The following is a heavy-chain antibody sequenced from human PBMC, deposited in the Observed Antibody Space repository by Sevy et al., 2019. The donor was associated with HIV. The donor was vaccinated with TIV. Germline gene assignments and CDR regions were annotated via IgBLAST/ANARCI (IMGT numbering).Heavy chain of an antibody. Sequence: GGSLRLSCAASGFTFRRYAMHWVRQAPGQGLESVAVISYDGGKTYHADSVKGRFTISRDNAKNTLYLQMNSLRAEDTAVYYCARDHSGYYDFWSGYWDYSGYYYGMDVWGQGTTVTVSS. J-gene: IGHJ6*02. V-gene: IGHV3-30*04. CDR1: GFTFRRYA. D-gene: IGHD3-3*01. CDR3: ARDHSGYYDFWSGYWDYSGYYYGMDV. CDR2: ISYDGGKT.